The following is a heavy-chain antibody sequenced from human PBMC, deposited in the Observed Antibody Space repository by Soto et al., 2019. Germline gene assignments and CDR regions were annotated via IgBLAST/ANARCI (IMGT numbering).Heavy chain of an antibody. Sequence: QVQLQESGPGLVKPSQTLSLTCTVSGGSISSGGYYWSWIRQHPGKGLEWIGYIYYSGSTYYNPSLTSRVTISVDTFKNQLSLKLSSVTAADTAVYYCARVGDYYGSGGYEGVSNWGQGTLVTVSS. J-gene: IGHJ4*02. D-gene: IGHD3-10*01. CDR1: GGSISSGGYY. V-gene: IGHV4-31*03. CDR3: ARVGDYYGSGGYEGVSN. CDR2: IYYSGST.